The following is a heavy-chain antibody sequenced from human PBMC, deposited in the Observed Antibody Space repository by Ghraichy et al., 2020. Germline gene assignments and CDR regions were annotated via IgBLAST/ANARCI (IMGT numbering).Heavy chain of an antibody. V-gene: IGHV4-4*02. Sequence: SETLSLTCAVSGGPIGDNNWWTWVRQPPGKGLEWIGEIWSSGTPNYNQSLKSRVTMSVDKSKNQFSLKLSSVTATDTAVYYCARDTRGWKESYSWGQGTLVTVSS. CDR3: ARDTRGWKESYS. J-gene: IGHJ4*02. D-gene: IGHD6-19*01. CDR2: IWSSGTP. CDR1: GGPIGDNNW.